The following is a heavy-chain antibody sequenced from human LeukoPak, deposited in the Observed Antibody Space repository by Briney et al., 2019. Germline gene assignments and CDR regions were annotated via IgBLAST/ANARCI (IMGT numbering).Heavy chain of an antibody. Sequence: SETLSLTCTVSGGSISSSSYYWGWIRQPPGKGLEWIGSIYYSGSTYYNPSLKSRVTISVDTSKNQFSLKLSSVTAADTAVYYCAREWGYYDSSGFADYWGQGTLVTVSS. D-gene: IGHD3-22*01. J-gene: IGHJ4*02. V-gene: IGHV4-39*07. CDR1: GGSISSSSYY. CDR2: IYYSGST. CDR3: AREWGYYDSSGFADY.